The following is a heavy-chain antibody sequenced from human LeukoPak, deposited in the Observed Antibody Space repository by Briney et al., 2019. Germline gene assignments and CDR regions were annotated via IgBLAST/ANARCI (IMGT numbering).Heavy chain of an antibody. Sequence: PGTSLRLSCAASGFTLSTYPMHWVRQAPGKGLEWVAVISYDGSNMYYADSVKGRFTISRDNYKNTLYLQMNSLRAEDTAVYYCVRGLGSSGWYYFDCWAQGTLVTVSS. CDR3: VRGLGSSGWYYFDC. D-gene: IGHD6-19*01. J-gene: IGHJ4*02. CDR1: GFTLSTYP. V-gene: IGHV3-30*04. CDR2: ISYDGSNM.